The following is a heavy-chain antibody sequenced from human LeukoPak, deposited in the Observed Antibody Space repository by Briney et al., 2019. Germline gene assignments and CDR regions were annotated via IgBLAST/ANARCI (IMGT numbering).Heavy chain of an antibody. Sequence: GGSLRPSCAASGFIFSSYAMNWVRQAPGKGLEWVAVMSYDGSNKYYADSVKGRFTISRDNSKNTLYLQMNSLRAEDTAVYYCAKITTAEVVVINDDYWGQGTLVTVSS. CDR1: GFIFSSYA. CDR3: AKITTAEVVVINDDY. J-gene: IGHJ4*02. D-gene: IGHD3-22*01. V-gene: IGHV3-30-3*02. CDR2: MSYDGSNK.